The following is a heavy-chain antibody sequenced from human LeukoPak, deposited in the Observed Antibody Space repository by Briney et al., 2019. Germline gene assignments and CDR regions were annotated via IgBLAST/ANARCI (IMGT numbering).Heavy chain of an antibody. J-gene: IGHJ4*02. Sequence: GGSLRLSCAASGFTVSSSYMSWVRQAPGKGLEWVAVIYSGGSTYFADSVKGRFTISRDNSKNTLYLQMNSLRAEDTAVYYCARDNAPYTSSSSGLGLFDYWGQGTLVTVSS. V-gene: IGHV3-53*01. D-gene: IGHD6-6*01. CDR2: IYSGGST. CDR1: GFTVSSSY. CDR3: ARDNAPYTSSSSGLGLFDY.